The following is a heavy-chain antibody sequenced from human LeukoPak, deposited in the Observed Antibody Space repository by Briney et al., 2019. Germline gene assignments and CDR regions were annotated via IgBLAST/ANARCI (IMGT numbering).Heavy chain of an antibody. V-gene: IGHV3-30*01. CDR3: ARDLSSAFDY. CDR2: ISYDGSNK. CDR1: GFTFSSYA. Sequence: GGSLRLSCAASGFTFSSYATHWVRQAPGKGLEWVAVISYDGSNKYYADSVRGRFTISRDNSKNTLYLQMNSLRAEDTAAYYCARDLSSAFDYWGQGTLVTVSS. D-gene: IGHD6-19*01. J-gene: IGHJ4*02.